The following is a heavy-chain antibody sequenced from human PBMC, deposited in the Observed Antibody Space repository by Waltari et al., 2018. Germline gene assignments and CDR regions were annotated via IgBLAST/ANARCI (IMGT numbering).Heavy chain of an antibody. V-gene: IGHV5-51*01. D-gene: IGHD3-16*01. CDR1: GYSFSSSW. Sequence: EVQLVQSGAEVKKSGESLQISCKASGYSFSSSWIGGVRQMPGKGLEWVGSIYPGAPETKDGPSLQGQVTISADRSVSTAYLQWSSLKASDTAIYYCAREYYDYIGGSVRYFDYWGQGTQVTVSS. CDR2: IYPGAPET. CDR3: AREYYDYIGGSVRYFDY. J-gene: IGHJ4*02.